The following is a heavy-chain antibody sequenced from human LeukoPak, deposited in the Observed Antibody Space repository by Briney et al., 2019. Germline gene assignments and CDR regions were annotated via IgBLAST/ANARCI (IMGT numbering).Heavy chain of an antibody. CDR3: ARMLSPSYYDSSGGFDY. D-gene: IGHD3-22*01. CDR1: GFSLSNARMG. J-gene: IGHJ4*02. CDR2: IFSNDEK. Sequence: SGPTLVNPTETLTLTSTVSGFSLSNARMGVSWIRQPPGKALEWLAHIFSNDEKSYSTSLKSRLTISKDTSKSQVVLTMTNMDPVDTATYYCARMLSPSYYDSSGGFDYWGQGTLVTVSS. V-gene: IGHV2-26*01.